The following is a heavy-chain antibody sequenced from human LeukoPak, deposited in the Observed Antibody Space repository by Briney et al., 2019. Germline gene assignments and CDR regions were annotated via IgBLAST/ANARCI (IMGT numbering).Heavy chain of an antibody. D-gene: IGHD6-19*01. Sequence: SETLSLTCTVSGGSVSSSTYYWGWIRQPPGKGLEWIGTLYYSGSTSDNPSLKSRVTISVDTSKNQFSLKLSSVTAADTAVYYCATLGPQWLITNWGQGTLVTVSS. J-gene: IGHJ4*02. CDR1: GGSVSSSTYY. V-gene: IGHV4-39*01. CDR2: LYYSGST. CDR3: ATLGPQWLITN.